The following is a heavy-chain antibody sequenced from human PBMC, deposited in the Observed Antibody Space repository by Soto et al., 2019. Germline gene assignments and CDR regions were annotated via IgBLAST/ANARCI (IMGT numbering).Heavy chain of an antibody. CDR2: ISGSGGTT. D-gene: IGHD1-26*01. CDR1: GSTFSSYA. V-gene: IGHV3-23*01. CDR3: ARDVWETTSRYYGLDL. Sequence: GGSLRLSCAASGSTFSSYAMTWVRQAPGKRLEWVSGISGSGGTTSYTDSVKGRFTISRDNSKKTLFLEMKSLGVEDTAVYFCARDVWETTSRYYGLDLWGLGTTVTVSS. J-gene: IGHJ6*02.